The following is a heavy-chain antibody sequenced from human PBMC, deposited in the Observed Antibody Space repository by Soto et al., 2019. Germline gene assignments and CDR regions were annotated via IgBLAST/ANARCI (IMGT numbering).Heavy chain of an antibody. J-gene: IGHJ4*01. CDR2: IHYSGST. Sequence: PSETLSLTCTVSGGSISSYYWNWIRQPPGKGLEWIGYIHYSGSTNYNPSLKSRLTISIDTSKNQFSLNLSSVTAADTAVYYCARRPGTTSLDYWGHGALVTVSS. CDR3: ARRPGTTSLDY. CDR1: GGSISSYY. V-gene: IGHV4-59*08. D-gene: IGHD1-7*01.